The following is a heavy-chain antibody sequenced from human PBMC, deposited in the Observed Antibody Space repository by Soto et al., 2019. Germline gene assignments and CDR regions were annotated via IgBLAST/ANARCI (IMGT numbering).Heavy chain of an antibody. CDR2: ISGSGDGT. D-gene: IGHD5-18*01. CDR3: AMGYSYAPFDP. Sequence: GGSLRLSCAASGFTFSSYAMSWVRQAPGKGLEWVSAISGSGDGTYYADSVKGRFTISRDNSKNTLYLQMNSLRAADTAVYFCAMGYSYAPFDPWGRGNLVTVS. J-gene: IGHJ5*02. V-gene: IGHV3-23*01. CDR1: GFTFSSYA.